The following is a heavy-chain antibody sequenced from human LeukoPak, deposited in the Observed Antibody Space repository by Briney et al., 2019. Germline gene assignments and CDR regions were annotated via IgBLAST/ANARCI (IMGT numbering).Heavy chain of an antibody. Sequence: GGSLRLSCAASGFNVSYYSMNWVRQAPGKGLEWVSYISFSNSTLYYADSVRGRFTISIDNAKDSMSLQVNSLRAEDTAVYYCAGGGATSFDYWGQGILVTVSS. V-gene: IGHV3-48*04. CDR1: GFNVSYYS. CDR3: AGGGATSFDY. CDR2: ISFSNSTL. J-gene: IGHJ4*02. D-gene: IGHD5-12*01.